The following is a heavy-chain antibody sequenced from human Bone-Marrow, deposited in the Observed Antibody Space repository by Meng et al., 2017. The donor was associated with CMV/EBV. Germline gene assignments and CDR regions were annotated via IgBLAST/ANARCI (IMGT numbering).Heavy chain of an antibody. J-gene: IGHJ6*02. CDR1: GFTFSSYS. V-gene: IGHV3-74*01. Sequence: GESLKISCAASGFTFSSYSMNWVRQAPGKGLEWVSRINSDGSSTSYADSVKGRFTISRDNAKNTLYLQMNSLRAEDTAVYYCAKDITIFGVVPYYYYGMDVWGQGTTVTVSS. CDR2: INSDGSST. D-gene: IGHD3-3*01. CDR3: AKDITIFGVVPYYYYGMDV.